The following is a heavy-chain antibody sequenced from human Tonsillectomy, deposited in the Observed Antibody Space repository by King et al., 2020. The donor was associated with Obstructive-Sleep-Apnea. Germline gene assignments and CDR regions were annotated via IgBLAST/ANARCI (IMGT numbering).Heavy chain of an antibody. CDR2: IWYDGSNK. V-gene: IGHV3-33*01. Sequence: VQLVESGGGVVQPGRSLRLSCAASGFTFGSYGMHWVRQAPGKGLEWVAVIWYDGSNKYYADSVKGRFTISRDNSKNTLYLQMNSLRAEDTAVYYCARDPDGSGSSGMDVWGQGTTVTVSS. CDR3: ARDPDGSGSSGMDV. CDR1: GFTFGSYG. J-gene: IGHJ6*02. D-gene: IGHD3-10*01.